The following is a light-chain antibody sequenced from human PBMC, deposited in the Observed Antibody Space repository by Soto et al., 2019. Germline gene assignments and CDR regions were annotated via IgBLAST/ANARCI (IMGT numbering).Light chain of an antibody. CDR2: EVS. V-gene: IGLV2-8*01. CDR3: SSYAGSNNFPYV. Sequence: QSALTQPPFASGSPGQSVTISCTGTSSDVGGYNYVSWYQQHPGKAPKLMIYEVSKRPSGVPDRFSGSKSGNTASLTVSGLQAEDEADYYCSSYAGSNNFPYVFGTGTKLTVL. J-gene: IGLJ1*01. CDR1: SSDVGGYNY.